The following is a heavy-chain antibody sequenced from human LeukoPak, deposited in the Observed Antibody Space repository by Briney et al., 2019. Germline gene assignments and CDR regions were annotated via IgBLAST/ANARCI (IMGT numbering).Heavy chain of an antibody. Sequence: ASVTVSCKASGYTFTSYYMHWVRQAPGQGLEWMGLINPSGGSTSYAQKFQGRVTMTRDTSTSTVYMELSSLRSEDTAVYYCARVSSGLYYYDSSGYYFDYWGQGTLVTVSS. V-gene: IGHV1-46*01. CDR1: GYTFTSYY. CDR3: ARVSSGLYYYDSSGYYFDY. CDR2: INPSGGST. D-gene: IGHD3-22*01. J-gene: IGHJ4*02.